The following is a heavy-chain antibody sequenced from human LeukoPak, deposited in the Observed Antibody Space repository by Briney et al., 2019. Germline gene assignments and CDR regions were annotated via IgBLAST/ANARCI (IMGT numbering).Heavy chain of an antibody. J-gene: IGHJ4*02. CDR2: ISDDGSNK. CDR3: ANSPTYCSSTSCYINY. CDR1: GFTFSSYG. Sequence: PGGSLRLSCAASGFTFSSYGMHWVRQAPGKGLEWVAVISDDGSNKYYVDSVKGRFTISRDNSKNTLCLQMNSLRAEDTAVYYYANSPTYCSSTSCYINYWGQGTLVTVSS. D-gene: IGHD2-2*02. V-gene: IGHV3-30*18.